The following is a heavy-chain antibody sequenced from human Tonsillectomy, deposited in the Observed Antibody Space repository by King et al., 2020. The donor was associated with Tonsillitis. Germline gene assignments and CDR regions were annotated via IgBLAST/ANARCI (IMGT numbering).Heavy chain of an antibody. V-gene: IGHV4-59*08. CDR2: IYYSGST. D-gene: IGHD3-16*02. J-gene: IGHJ6*02. Sequence: VQLQESGPGLVKPSETLSLTCTVSNGSISSYYWSWIRQPPGKGLEWIGYIYYSGSTNYNPSLKSRATISVDTSKNPFSLNLSSVTAADTAVYYCARRSSFNSYGMDVWGQGTTVTVSS. CDR3: ARRSSFNSYGMDV. CDR1: NGSISSYY.